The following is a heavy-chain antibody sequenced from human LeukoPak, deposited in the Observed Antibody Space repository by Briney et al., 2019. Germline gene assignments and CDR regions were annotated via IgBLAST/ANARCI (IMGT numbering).Heavy chain of an antibody. CDR3: AKNLDTAMVSSRGPFDY. CDR2: ISGSGGST. J-gene: IGHJ4*02. Sequence: GGSLRLSCAASGFTFSSYAMSWVRQAPGKGLEWVSAISGSGGSTYYADSVKGRFTISRDNSKNTLYLQMNSLRAEDTAVYYCAKNLDTAMVSSRGPFDYWGQGTLVTVSS. D-gene: IGHD5-18*01. CDR1: GFTFSSYA. V-gene: IGHV3-23*01.